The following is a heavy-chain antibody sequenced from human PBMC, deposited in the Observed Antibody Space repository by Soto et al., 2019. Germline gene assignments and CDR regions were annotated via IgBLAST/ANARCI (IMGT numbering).Heavy chain of an antibody. D-gene: IGHD3-16*01. CDR1: GYTFTSYD. CDR3: AIPPPMLDYYYYGMDV. J-gene: IGHJ6*02. V-gene: IGHV1-8*01. CDR2: MNPNSGNT. Sequence: ASVKVSCKASGYTFTSYDINWVRQATGQGLEWMGWMNPNSGNTGYAQKFQGRVTMTRNTSISTAYMELSSLRSEDTAVYYCAIPPPMLDYYYYGMDVWGQGTTVTVSS.